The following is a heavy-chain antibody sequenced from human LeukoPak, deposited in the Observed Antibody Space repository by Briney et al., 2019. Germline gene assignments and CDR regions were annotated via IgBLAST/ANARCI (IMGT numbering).Heavy chain of an antibody. D-gene: IGHD3-10*01. Sequence: GESLKISCKGSGYSFTNYWIGWVRQMPGKGLEWMGVIYPGDSDTRYSPSFQGQVTISADKSIGTAYLQWSSLKASDTATYYCARQYSGTYYRSFDYWGQGTLVTVSS. V-gene: IGHV5-51*01. CDR3: ARQYSGTYYRSFDY. J-gene: IGHJ4*02. CDR2: IYPGDSDT. CDR1: GYSFTNYW.